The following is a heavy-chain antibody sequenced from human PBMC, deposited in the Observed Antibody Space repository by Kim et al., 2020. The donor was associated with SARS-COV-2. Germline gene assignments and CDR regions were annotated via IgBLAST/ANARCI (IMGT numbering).Heavy chain of an antibody. CDR3: ARDYDILTGYDDAFDI. V-gene: IGHV3-48*02. CDR2: ISSSSSTI. Sequence: GGSLRLSWAASGFTFSSYSMNWVRQAPGKGLEWVSYISSSSSTIYYADSVKGRFTISRDNAKNSLYLQMNSLRDEDTAVYYCARDYDILTGYDDAFDIWGQGTMVTVSS. J-gene: IGHJ3*02. CDR1: GFTFSSYS. D-gene: IGHD3-9*01.